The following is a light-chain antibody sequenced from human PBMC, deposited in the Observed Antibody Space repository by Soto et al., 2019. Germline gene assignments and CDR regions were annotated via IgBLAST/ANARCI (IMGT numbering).Light chain of an antibody. CDR2: VTS. CDR1: QGLSGS. Sequence: DIQMTQSPSSVSASVGDRVTITCRATQGLSGSLAWYQQKPGKAPKLLISVTSRLQSGVPSRFSGSASVTDFTLTSDSLQPEDLGTYSCRQGHNRHLTFGQATRLEIK. CDR3: RQGHNRHLT. V-gene: IGKV1-12*01. J-gene: IGKJ5*01.